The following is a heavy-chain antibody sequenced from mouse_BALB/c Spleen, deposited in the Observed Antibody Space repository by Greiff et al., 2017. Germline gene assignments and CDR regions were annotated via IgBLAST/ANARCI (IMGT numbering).Heavy chain of an antibody. CDR2: ISDGGSYT. J-gene: IGHJ4*01. CDR3: ARRGYDYAMDY. Sequence: EVKVVESGGGLVKPGGSLKLSCAASGFTFSDYYMYWVRQTPEKRLEWVATISDGGSYTYYPDSVKGRFTISRDNAKNNLYLQMSSLKSEDTAMYYCARRGYDYAMDYWGQGTSVTVSS. V-gene: IGHV5-4*02. D-gene: IGHD1-2*01. CDR1: GFTFSDYY.